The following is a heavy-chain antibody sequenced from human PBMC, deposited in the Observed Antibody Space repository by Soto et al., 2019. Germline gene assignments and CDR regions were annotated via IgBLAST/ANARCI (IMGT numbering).Heavy chain of an antibody. CDR2: IKQDGSEK. CDR3: ARAWESYSADNWFDP. CDR1: GFTFSSYW. Sequence: GGSLRLSCAASGFTFSSYWMSWVRQAPGKGLEWVANIKQDGSEKYYVDSVKGRFTISRDNARNSLYLQMNSLRAEDTAVYYCARAWESYSADNWFDPWGQGTLVTVSS. J-gene: IGHJ5*02. V-gene: IGHV3-7*01. D-gene: IGHD1-26*01.